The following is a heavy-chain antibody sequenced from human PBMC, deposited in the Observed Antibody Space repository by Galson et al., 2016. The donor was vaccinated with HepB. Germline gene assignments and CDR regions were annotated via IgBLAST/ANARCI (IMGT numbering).Heavy chain of an antibody. V-gene: IGHV4-31*03. Sequence: TLSLTCSVSGGSFSSDNYHWVWIRQHPGKGLEWIGGISSSGSTYYSPSLMSRVSISLDTSEKHFSLKLTSLTAADTATYYCALYLGNPLGDYWGQGTPVTVSS. D-gene: IGHD3-10*02. CDR1: GGSFSSDNYH. CDR2: ISSSGST. J-gene: IGHJ4*02. CDR3: ALYLGNPLGDY.